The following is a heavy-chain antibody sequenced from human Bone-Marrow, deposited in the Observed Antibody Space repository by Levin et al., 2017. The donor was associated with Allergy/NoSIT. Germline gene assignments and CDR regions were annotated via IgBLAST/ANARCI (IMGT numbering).Heavy chain of an antibody. V-gene: IGHV4-59*01. CDR1: GGSIRNDY. CDR2: IYNSGST. Sequence: TSETLSLTCTVSGGSIRNDYWNWIRQPPGKGLEWIGHIYNSGSTNYNPSLKSRVTISIDTSENQFSLNLNSVTAADTAVYYCASGGGWLPDSWGQGTLVTVSS. D-gene: IGHD6-19*01. J-gene: IGHJ4*02. CDR3: ASGGGWLPDS.